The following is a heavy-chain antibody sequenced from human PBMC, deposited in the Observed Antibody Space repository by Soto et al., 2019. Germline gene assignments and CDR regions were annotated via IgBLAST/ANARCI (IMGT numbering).Heavy chain of an antibody. CDR3: AQDEGVYGCRFGY. Sequence: PGGSLRLSCAASGITFSSYAMSWVRQAHGKGLEWVSGITGSRDSRDDAQAVRLRFAISRGNSKNTLYLQRKSLRAGDTDVYYCAQDEGVYGCRFGYWGRRXLVTVYS. D-gene: IGHD3-10*01. CDR1: GITFSSYA. J-gene: IGHJ4*02. V-gene: IGHV3-23*01. CDR2: ITGSRDSR.